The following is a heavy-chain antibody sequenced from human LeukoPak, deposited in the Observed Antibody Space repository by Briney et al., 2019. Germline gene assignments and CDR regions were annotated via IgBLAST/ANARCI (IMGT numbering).Heavy chain of an antibody. D-gene: IGHD3-3*01. CDR1: GFTFSSYW. J-gene: IGHJ4*02. CDR2: IKQDGSEK. V-gene: IGHV3-7*03. Sequence: GGSLRLSCAASGFTFSSYWMSWVRQAPGKGLEWVAHIKQDGSEKYYVDSVKGRFTISRDNAKNSLYLQMNSLRAEDTAVYYCARVLVSSSSAYYDFWSGYYTARYFDYWGQGTLVTVSS. CDR3: ARVLVSSSSAYYDFWSGYYTARYFDY.